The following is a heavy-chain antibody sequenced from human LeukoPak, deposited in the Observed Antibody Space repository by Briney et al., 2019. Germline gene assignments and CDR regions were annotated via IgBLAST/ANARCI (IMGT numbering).Heavy chain of an antibody. Sequence: GGSLRLSCAASGFTVSSNYMSWVRQAPGKGLEWVSVIYSSGSTYYADSVKGRFTISRDNSKNTLYLQMNSLRAEDTAVYYCARDSVGATRFDPWGQGTLVTVSS. J-gene: IGHJ5*02. CDR3: ARDSVGATRFDP. V-gene: IGHV3-53*01. D-gene: IGHD1-26*01. CDR1: GFTVSSNY. CDR2: IYSSGST.